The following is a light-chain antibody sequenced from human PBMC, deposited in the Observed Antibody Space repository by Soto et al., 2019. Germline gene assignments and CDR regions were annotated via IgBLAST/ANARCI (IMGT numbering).Light chain of an antibody. J-gene: IGKJ1*01. CDR3: QQYNNWPRT. CDR1: QSFSSSY. Sequence: EIVLTQSPGTLSLSPGERATLSCRASQSFSSSYLAWYQQKPGQAPRLLIYAASSRATGIPDRFSGSGSGTDFTLTISSLQSEDFAVYYCQQYNNWPRTFGQGTKVEIK. CDR2: AAS. V-gene: IGKV3-20*01.